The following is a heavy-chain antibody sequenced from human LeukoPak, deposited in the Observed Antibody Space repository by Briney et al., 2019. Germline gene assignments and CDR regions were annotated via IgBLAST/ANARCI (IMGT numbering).Heavy chain of an antibody. J-gene: IGHJ3*02. Sequence: SETLSLTCAVYGGSFSGYYWSWIRQPPGKGLEWIGEINHSGSTNYNPSLKSRVTISVDTSKNQFSLKLSSVTAADTAVYYCARGVWFGVSNAFDIWGPGTMVSVSS. D-gene: IGHD3-10*01. V-gene: IGHV4-34*01. CDR1: GGSFSGYY. CDR2: INHSGST. CDR3: ARGVWFGVSNAFDI.